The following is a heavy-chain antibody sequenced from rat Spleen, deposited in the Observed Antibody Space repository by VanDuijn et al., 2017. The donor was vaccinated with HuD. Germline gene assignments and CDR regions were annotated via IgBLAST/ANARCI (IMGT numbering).Heavy chain of an antibody. J-gene: IGHJ4*01. CDR3: ARNGYPYYYVMDA. CDR2: ISYDGSST. Sequence: EVQLVESGGGLVQPGRSLKLSCAASGFTFSDYAMAWVRQAPKKGLEWVATISYDGSSTYYRDPVKGRFTISRDNAKSTLYLQMDSLRSEDTATYYCARNGYPYYYVMDAWGQGASVTVSS. CDR1: GFTFSDYA. V-gene: IGHV5-17*01. D-gene: IGHD1-12*03.